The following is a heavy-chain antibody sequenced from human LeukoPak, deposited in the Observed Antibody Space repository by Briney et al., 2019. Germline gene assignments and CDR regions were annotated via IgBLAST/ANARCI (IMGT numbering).Heavy chain of an antibody. D-gene: IGHD7-27*01. CDR1: GFPFSSFA. V-gene: IGHV3-30*02. CDR3: TKVRLLGALDDAFDV. Sequence: PGGSLRLSCAASGFPFSSFAMHWVRQAPGKGLEWVAFIRHDGSNKYHRDSVKGRFTISRDNSKNTLYLQMNSLRAEDTAVYYCTKVRLLGALDDAFDVWGQGTMVTVSS. CDR2: IRHDGSNK. J-gene: IGHJ3*01.